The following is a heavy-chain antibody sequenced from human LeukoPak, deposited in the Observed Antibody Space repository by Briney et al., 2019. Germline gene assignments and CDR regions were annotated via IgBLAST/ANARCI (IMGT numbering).Heavy chain of an antibody. Sequence: ASVKVSCKASGYTFTSYYMHWVRQAPGQGLEWMGIINPSGGSTSYAQKFQGRVTMTRDTSTSTVYMELSSLRSEDTAVYYCARDSSNWFGELLLDYWGQGTLVTVSS. D-gene: IGHD3-10*01. J-gene: IGHJ4*02. CDR1: GYTFTSYY. CDR3: ARDSSNWFGELLLDY. V-gene: IGHV1-46*01. CDR2: INPSGGST.